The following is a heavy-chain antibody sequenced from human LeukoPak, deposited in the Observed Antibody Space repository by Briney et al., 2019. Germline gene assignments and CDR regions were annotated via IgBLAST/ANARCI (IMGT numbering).Heavy chain of an antibody. CDR2: IKKDGSER. CDR3: ARLGAAGVWDF. D-gene: IGHD6-13*01. V-gene: IGHV3-7*01. J-gene: IGHJ4*02. CDR1: EFSFSSFW. Sequence: GGSLKLSCAASEFSFSSFWMSWVRQAPGKGLEWVANIKKDGSERYYVDSVKGRFTISRDNAKNSLSLQMISLRAEDTAVYYCARLGAAGVWDFWGQGTLVTVSS.